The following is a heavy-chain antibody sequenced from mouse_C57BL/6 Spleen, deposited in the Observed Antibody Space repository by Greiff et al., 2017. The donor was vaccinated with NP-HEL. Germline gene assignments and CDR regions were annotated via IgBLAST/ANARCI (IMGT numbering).Heavy chain of an antibody. J-gene: IGHJ1*03. CDR2: ISYDGSN. CDR1: GYSITSGYY. D-gene: IGHD1-1*01. V-gene: IGHV3-6*01. CDR3: ARGTTVVVEGYFDV. Sequence: EVQLQESGPGLVKPSQSLSLTCSVTGYSITSGYYWNWIRQFPGNKLEWMGYISYDGSNNYNPSLKNRISITRDTSKNQFFLKLNSVTTEDTATYYCARGTTVVVEGYFDVWGTGTTVTVSS.